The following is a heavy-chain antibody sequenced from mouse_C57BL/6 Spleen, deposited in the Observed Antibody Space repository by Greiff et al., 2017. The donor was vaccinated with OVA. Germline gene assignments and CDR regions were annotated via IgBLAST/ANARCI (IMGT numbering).Heavy chain of an antibody. V-gene: IGHV1-54*01. CDR3: ATHYYGSSQFAY. CDR2: INPGSGGT. D-gene: IGHD1-1*01. J-gene: IGHJ3*01. Sequence: QVQLKESGAELVRPGTSVKVSCKASGYAFTNYLIEWVKQRPGQGLEWIGVINPGSGGTNYNEKVKGKATLTADKSSSTAYMQLSSLTSEDSAVYFCATHYYGSSQFAYWGQGTLVTVSA. CDR1: GYAFTNYL.